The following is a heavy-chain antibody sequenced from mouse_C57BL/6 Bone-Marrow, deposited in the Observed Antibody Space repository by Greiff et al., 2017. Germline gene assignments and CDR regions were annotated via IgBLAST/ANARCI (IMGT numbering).Heavy chain of an antibody. J-gene: IGHJ2*01. Sequence: VQLQQSGPVLVKPGASVKMSCKASGYTFTDYYMNWVKQSHGKSLEWIGVINPYNGGTSYNQKFKGKATLTVVKSSSTAYMALNSLTSEDSAVFCGASGLVALYFDDWGQGTTLTVSS. CDR2: INPYNGGT. CDR3: ASGLVALYFDD. D-gene: IGHD2-2*01. CDR1: GYTFTDYY. V-gene: IGHV1-19*01.